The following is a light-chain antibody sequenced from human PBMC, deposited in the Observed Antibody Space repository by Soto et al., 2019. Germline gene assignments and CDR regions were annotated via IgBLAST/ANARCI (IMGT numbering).Light chain of an antibody. CDR1: QSVSSNY. Sequence: IVLTQSPGTLSLSPGERATLSCRAGQSVSSNYLAWYQQKPGQAPRLLIYGASSRATGIPDKFSGSGSGTDFTLTIDGLEPEDFAVYYCQQYGSSPTFGQGTKVDIK. CDR3: QQYGSSPT. CDR2: GAS. V-gene: IGKV3-20*01. J-gene: IGKJ1*01.